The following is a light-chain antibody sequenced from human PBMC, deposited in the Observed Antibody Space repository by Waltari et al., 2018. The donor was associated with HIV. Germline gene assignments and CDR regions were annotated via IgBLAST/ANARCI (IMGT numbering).Light chain of an antibody. CDR3: QKYNRDLRT. V-gene: IGKV1-27*01. CDR1: QCISNY. J-gene: IGKJ1*01. CDR2: AAS. Sequence: DIQMTQSPSSLSASVGDRVTITCRASQCISNYLAWVQQKPGKVPKLLSYAASTLQSGVPSLFRGSGARTDFTFSTSSLKPEDVETYYCQKYNRDLRTFGQGTKVEMK.